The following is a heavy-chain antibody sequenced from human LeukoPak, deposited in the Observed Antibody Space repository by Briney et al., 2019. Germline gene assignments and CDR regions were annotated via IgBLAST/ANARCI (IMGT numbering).Heavy chain of an antibody. CDR3: ARSAIVVVPAAYIDY. Sequence: SETLSLTCTVSGGSISSSSYYWGWIRQPPGKGLEWIGSIYYSGSTYCNPSLKSRVTISVDTSKNQFSLKLSSVTAADTAVYYCARSAIVVVPAAYIDYWGQGTLVTVSS. V-gene: IGHV4-39*07. J-gene: IGHJ4*02. D-gene: IGHD2-2*01. CDR2: IYYSGST. CDR1: GGSISSSSYY.